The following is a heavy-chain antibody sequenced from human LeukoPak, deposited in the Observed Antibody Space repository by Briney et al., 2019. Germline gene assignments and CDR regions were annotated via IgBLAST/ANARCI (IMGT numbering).Heavy chain of an antibody. Sequence: SQTLSLTCAISGDSVSSNSATWNWIRQSPSRGLEWLGRTYYRSKWHNNYAVSVKSRITINPDTSKNQFSLRLSSVTAADTAVYYCARGGGGYNFRFDYWGQGTLVTVSS. CDR1: GDSVSSNSAT. V-gene: IGHV6-1*01. CDR2: TYYRSKWHN. J-gene: IGHJ4*02. D-gene: IGHD5-24*01. CDR3: ARGGGGYNFRFDY.